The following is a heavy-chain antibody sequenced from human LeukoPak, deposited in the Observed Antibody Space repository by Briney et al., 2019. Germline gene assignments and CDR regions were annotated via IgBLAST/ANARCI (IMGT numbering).Heavy chain of an antibody. CDR3: AKAEYSSGWYEY. Sequence: PGGSLRLSCGASGFTVCSNYMSWVRQAPGGGGVWVSVIYSGGSTCYADSVKGRFTISRDNPKNTLYLQMNSLRAEDTAVYYCAKAEYSSGWYEYWGQGTLVTVSS. J-gene: IGHJ4*02. CDR2: IYSGGST. D-gene: IGHD6-19*01. V-gene: IGHV3-66*01. CDR1: GFTVCSNY.